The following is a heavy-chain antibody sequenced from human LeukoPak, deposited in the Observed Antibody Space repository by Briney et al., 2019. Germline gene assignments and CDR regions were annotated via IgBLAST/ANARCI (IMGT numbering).Heavy chain of an antibody. CDR2: ISGSGGST. CDR1: GFTFSSYA. CDR3: AKDGDDYVWGSYRLDY. V-gene: IGHV3-23*01. D-gene: IGHD3-16*02. Sequence: PGGSLRLSCAASGFTFSSYAMSWVRQAPGKGLEWVSAISGSGGSTYYADSVKGRFTISRDNSKNTLYLQMNSLRAEDTAVYYCAKDGDDYVWGSYRLDYWGQGTLVTVSS. J-gene: IGHJ4*02.